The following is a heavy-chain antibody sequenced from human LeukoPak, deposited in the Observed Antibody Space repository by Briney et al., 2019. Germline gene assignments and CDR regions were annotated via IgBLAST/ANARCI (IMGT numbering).Heavy chain of an antibody. CDR3: ARASVYYDFWSGYYTGDY. CDR1: GYTFTSYG. D-gene: IGHD3-3*01. V-gene: IGHV1-18*01. J-gene: IGHJ4*02. Sequence: ASVKVSCKASGYTFTSYGISWVRQAPGQGREWMGWISAYNGNTNYAQKLQGRVTMTTDTSTSTAYMELRSLRSDDTAVYYCARASVYYDFWSGYYTGDYWGQGTLVTVSS. CDR2: ISAYNGNT.